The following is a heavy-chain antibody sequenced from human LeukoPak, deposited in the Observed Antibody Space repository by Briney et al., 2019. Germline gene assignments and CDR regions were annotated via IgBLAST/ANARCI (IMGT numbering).Heavy chain of an antibody. J-gene: IGHJ5*02. Sequence: GGSLRLSCAASGFPFTSYSMNWVRQAPGKGLEWVSSIGGRSDYIYYADSVKGRFTISRDNAENSLYLQMNSLRAEDTAVYYCARGWDSSSLMARFDPWGQGTLVTVSS. CDR3: ARGWDSSSLMARFDP. CDR2: IGGRSDYI. CDR1: GFPFTSYS. D-gene: IGHD6-13*01. V-gene: IGHV3-21*01.